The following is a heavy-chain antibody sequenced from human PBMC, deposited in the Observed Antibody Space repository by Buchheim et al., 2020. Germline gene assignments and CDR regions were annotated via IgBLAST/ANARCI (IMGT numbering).Heavy chain of an antibody. CDR2: INHSGST. J-gene: IGHJ6*02. D-gene: IGHD5-12*01. V-gene: IGHV4-34*01. CDR1: GGSFSGYY. Sequence: QVQLQQWGAGLLKPSETLSLTCAVYGGSFSGYYWSWIRQPPEKGLEWIGEINHSGSTNYNPSLKSRVTISVDTSKNQFSLKLSSVTAADTAVYYCARALRRDYYYYGMDVWGQGTT. CDR3: ARALRRDYYYYGMDV.